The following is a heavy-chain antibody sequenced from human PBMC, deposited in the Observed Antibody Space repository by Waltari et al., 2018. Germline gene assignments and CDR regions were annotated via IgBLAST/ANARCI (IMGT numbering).Heavy chain of an antibody. V-gene: IGHV1-2*02. CDR1: GYTFTGYY. CDR2: INPNSGGT. CDR3: ARGGVNWGSPVLRYFDY. D-gene: IGHD7-27*01. J-gene: IGHJ4*02. Sequence: QVQLVQSGAEVKKPGASVKVSCKASGYTFTGYYMHWVRPAPGQGLEWMGWINPNSGGTNYAQKFQGRVTMTRDTAISTAYMELSRLRSDDTAVYYCARGGVNWGSPVLRYFDYWGQGTLVTVSS.